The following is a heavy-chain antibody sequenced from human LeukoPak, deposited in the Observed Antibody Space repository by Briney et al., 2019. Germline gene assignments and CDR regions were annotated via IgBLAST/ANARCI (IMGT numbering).Heavy chain of an antibody. Sequence: GGSLRLSCVASGFIFDDYAMHWVRHAPGKGLEWLSGIGWNSGTKGYADSVKGRFTISRDNAKNTLYLQMNSLRAEDTAVYYCVRESITIFGVVMGEDIWGQGTMVTVSS. D-gene: IGHD3-3*01. CDR1: GFIFDDYA. CDR2: IGWNSGTK. CDR3: VRESITIFGVVMGEDI. J-gene: IGHJ3*02. V-gene: IGHV3-9*01.